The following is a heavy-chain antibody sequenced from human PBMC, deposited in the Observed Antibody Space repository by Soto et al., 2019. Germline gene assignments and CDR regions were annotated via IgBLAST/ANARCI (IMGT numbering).Heavy chain of an antibody. Sequence: EVQLVESGGGLVQPGGSLRLSCAASGFTFSTYWMHWVRQAPEKGLAWVSRINTVGNYTSYADSVKGRFTISRDNAKNTLFLQMNSLRVEDTAVYYGYGRLGDWGQGTLGTVSS. CDR2: INTVGNYT. D-gene: IGHD4-17*01. J-gene: IGHJ4*02. CDR1: GFTFSTYW. CDR3: YGRLGD. V-gene: IGHV3-74*01.